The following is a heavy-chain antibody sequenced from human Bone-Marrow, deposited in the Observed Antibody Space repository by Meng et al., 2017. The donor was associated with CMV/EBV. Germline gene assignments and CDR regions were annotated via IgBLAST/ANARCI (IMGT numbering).Heavy chain of an antibody. D-gene: IGHD3-3*01. CDR3: ARDTSNSYYDFWSGYYTIYYFDY. CDR2: IYYSGST. V-gene: IGHV4-39*07. Sequence: SETLSLTCTVSGGSISSSSYYWGWIRQPPGKGLEWIGSIYYSGSTYFNPSLKSRVTISVDTSKNQSSLKLSSVTAADTAVYYCARDTSNSYYDFWSGYYTIYYFDYWGQGTLVTSPQ. J-gene: IGHJ4*02. CDR1: GGSISSSSYY.